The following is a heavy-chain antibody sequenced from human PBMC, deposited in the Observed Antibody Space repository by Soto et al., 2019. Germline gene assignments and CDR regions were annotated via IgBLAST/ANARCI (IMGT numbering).Heavy chain of an antibody. Sequence: QVQLVESGGGVVQPGRSLRLSCAASGFTFSSYGMHWVRQAPGKGLEWVAVIWYDGSNKYYADSVKGRFTISRDNSKNTLYLQMNSLRAEDTAVYYCARDGDYGGGLDYWGQGTLVTVSS. CDR2: IWYDGSNK. J-gene: IGHJ4*02. V-gene: IGHV3-33*01. CDR1: GFTFSSYG. D-gene: IGHD4-17*01. CDR3: ARDGDYGGGLDY.